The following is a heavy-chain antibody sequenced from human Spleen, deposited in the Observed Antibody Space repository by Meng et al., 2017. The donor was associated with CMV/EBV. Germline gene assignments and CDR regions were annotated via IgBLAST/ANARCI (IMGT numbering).Heavy chain of an antibody. Sequence: QVQLVQSGHEVKQPGASVKVSCKASGYSFTTYGMNWVPQAPGQGLEWMGWISAYNGNTNYAQKLQGRVTMTTDTSTSTAYMELRSLRSDDTAVYYCARTSYYPGQGFDYWGQGTLVTVSS. CDR3: ARTSYYPGQGFDY. CDR1: GYSFTTYG. V-gene: IGHV1-18*01. J-gene: IGHJ4*02. D-gene: IGHD3-22*01. CDR2: ISAYNGNT.